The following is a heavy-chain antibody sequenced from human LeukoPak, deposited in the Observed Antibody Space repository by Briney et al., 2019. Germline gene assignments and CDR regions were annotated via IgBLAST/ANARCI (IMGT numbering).Heavy chain of an antibody. J-gene: IGHJ4*02. CDR3: ARGDPSGRPGIAFDY. D-gene: IGHD1-26*01. V-gene: IGHV4-59*01. Sequence: SETLSLTCTVSGGSISSFYLTWIRQPPGKGPEWIGHFHDSEGTKYNPSLKSRAAISEDTSKNQFSLMVNSVTAADTAVYYCARGDPSGRPGIAFDYWGQGTLVTVSS. CDR2: FHDSEGT. CDR1: GGSISSFY.